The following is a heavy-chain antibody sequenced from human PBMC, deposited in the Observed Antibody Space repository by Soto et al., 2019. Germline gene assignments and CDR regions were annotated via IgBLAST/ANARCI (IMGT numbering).Heavy chain of an antibody. V-gene: IGHV1-69*06. CDR2: IVPMFGTT. J-gene: IGHJ3*01. Sequence: QVQLVQSGPELKKPGSSVKVSCKAPGDTFNSYGISWVRQAPGQGLEWMGGIVPMFGTTNHALKFEDRVTSTADKLTTTVYREIRGRTSEDTAVYYGARDLADVHLWDAFDVGGHGTRFTASS. CDR1: GDTFNSYG. CDR3: ARDLADVHLWDAFDV. D-gene: IGHD6-13*01.